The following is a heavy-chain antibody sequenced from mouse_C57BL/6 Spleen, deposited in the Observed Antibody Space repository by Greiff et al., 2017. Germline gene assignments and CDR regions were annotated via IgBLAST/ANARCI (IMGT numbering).Heavy chain of an antibody. CDR3: ESGGRWFDY. V-gene: IGHV1-64*01. J-gene: IGHJ2*01. D-gene: IGHD2-3*01. Sequence: QVQLQQPGPELVKPGASVKMSCKASGYTFTSYWMHWVKQRPGQGLEWIGIINPNNGGTNYNEKFKGKATLTVDKSSSTAYMQLSSLTSEDSAVXYCESGGRWFDYWGQGTTLTVSS. CDR2: INPNNGGT. CDR1: GYTFTSYW.